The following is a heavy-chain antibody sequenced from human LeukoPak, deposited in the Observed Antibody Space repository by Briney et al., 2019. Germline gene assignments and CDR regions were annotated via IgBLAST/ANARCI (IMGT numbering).Heavy chain of an antibody. CDR3: ARGVGYYDSSGQPFDY. J-gene: IGHJ4*02. Sequence: SETLSLTCAVYGGSFSGYYWNWIRQLPGKGLEWIGYIYYSGSTYYNPSLKSRVTISVDTSKNQFSLKLSSVTAADTAVYYCARGVGYYDSSGQPFDYWGQGTLVTVSS. V-gene: IGHV4-30-4*08. CDR1: GGSFSGYY. D-gene: IGHD3-22*01. CDR2: IYYSGST.